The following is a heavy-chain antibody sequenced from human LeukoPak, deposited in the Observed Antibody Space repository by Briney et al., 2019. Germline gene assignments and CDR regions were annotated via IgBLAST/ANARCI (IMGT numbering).Heavy chain of an antibody. V-gene: IGHV1-8*03. J-gene: IGHJ4*02. Sequence: ASVKVSCKPSGYTFITYDINWVRQATGQGLEWMAYMNPNSGNTGYAQTFQGRVTITWNTSINTAYMELSSLRSEDTAVYYCARDRGYGDYIDYWGQGTLVTVSS. D-gene: IGHD4-17*01. CDR3: ARDRGYGDYIDY. CDR1: GYTFITYD. CDR2: MNPNSGNT.